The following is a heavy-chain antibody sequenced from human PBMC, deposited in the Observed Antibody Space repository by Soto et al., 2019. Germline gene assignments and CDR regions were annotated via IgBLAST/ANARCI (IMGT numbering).Heavy chain of an antibody. Sequence: ASVKVSCKASGYTFTSYGISWVRQAPGQGLEWMGWISAYNGNTNYAQKLQGRVTMTTDTSTSTAYMELRSLRSDDTAVYYCARDSPSYDILTGYYEFDYWGQGTLVTVSS. CDR2: ISAYNGNT. CDR3: ARDSPSYDILTGYYEFDY. CDR1: GYTFTSYG. D-gene: IGHD3-9*01. J-gene: IGHJ4*02. V-gene: IGHV1-18*01.